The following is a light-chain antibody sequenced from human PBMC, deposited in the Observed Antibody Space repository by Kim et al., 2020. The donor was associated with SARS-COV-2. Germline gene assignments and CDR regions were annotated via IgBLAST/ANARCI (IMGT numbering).Light chain of an antibody. Sequence: ASVGDRVTIPCRASQSISSWLAWYQQKPGKAPKLLIYKASSLESVVPSRFSGSGSGTEFTLTISSLQPDDFATYYCQQYNSYLRSFGQGTKVDIK. CDR3: QQYNSYLRS. CDR2: KAS. V-gene: IGKV1-5*03. CDR1: QSISSW. J-gene: IGKJ1*01.